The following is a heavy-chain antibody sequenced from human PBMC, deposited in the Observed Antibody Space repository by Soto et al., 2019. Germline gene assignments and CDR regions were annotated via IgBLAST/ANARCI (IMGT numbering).Heavy chain of an antibody. D-gene: IGHD3-10*01. J-gene: IGHJ4*02. CDR3: AIDLDGSGSYFTDY. Sequence: QVQLVQSGAEVKKPGASVKVSCKASGYSFTSTGICWVRQAPGQGPEWMGWTSTFNVEAKYAQKLQGRVTMTTDTSTTTAYMELRSLTSADTAVYYCAIDLDGSGSYFTDYWGQGTLVTVAS. CDR1: GYSFTSTG. CDR2: TSTFNVEA. V-gene: IGHV1-18*01.